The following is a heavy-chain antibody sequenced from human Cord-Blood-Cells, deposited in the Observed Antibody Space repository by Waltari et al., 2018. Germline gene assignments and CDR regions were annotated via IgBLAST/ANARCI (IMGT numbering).Heavy chain of an antibody. CDR3: ARVRYSSSFEAFDI. D-gene: IGHD6-13*01. CDR1: GGPISRSNW. J-gene: IGHJ3*02. Sequence: QVQLQESGPGLVKPSGTLSLTCAVSGGPISRSNWRSWVRQPPGKGLEWIGEIYHSGSTNYNPSLKSRVTISVDKSKNQFSLKLSSVTAADTAVYYCARVRYSSSFEAFDIWGQGTMVTVSS. CDR2: IYHSGST. V-gene: IGHV4-4*02.